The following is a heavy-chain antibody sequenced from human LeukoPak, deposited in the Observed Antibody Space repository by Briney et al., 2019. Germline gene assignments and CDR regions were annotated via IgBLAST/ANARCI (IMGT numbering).Heavy chain of an antibody. J-gene: IGHJ6*02. V-gene: IGHV3-74*01. CDR3: ARASGCGVHYYYGMDV. CDR2: INSDGSST. CDR1: GFTFSSYW. D-gene: IGHD2-15*01. Sequence: GGSLRLSCAASGFTFSSYWMHWVRQAPGKGLVWVSRINSDGSSTSYADSVKGRFTISRDNAKNTLYLQMNSLRAEDTAVYYCARASGCGVHYYYGMDVWGQGTTVTVSS.